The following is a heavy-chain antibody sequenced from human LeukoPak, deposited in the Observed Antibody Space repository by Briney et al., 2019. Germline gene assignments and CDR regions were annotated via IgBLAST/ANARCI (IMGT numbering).Heavy chain of an antibody. CDR2: IKQDGSEK. V-gene: IGHV3-7*03. CDR1: GFTFSSYW. Sequence: GGSLRLSCAASGFTFSSYWMSRVRQAPGKGLEWVANIKQDGSEKYYVDSVKGRFTISRDNAKNSLYLQMNSLRAEDTAVYYCARDGSADFWSGYYGRYYYYYGMDVWGQGTTVTVSS. J-gene: IGHJ6*02. D-gene: IGHD3-3*01. CDR3: ARDGSADFWSGYYGRYYYYYGMDV.